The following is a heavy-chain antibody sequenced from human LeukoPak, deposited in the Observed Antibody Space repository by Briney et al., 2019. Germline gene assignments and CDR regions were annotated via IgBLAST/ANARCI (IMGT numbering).Heavy chain of an antibody. J-gene: IGHJ4*02. Sequence: SETLSLTCTVSGGSISSSSYSWGWIRQPPGKGLEWIGSVSHSGSINYDPSLKNRVTISVDTSKNQFSLKLSSVTAADTAVYYCWAIVTTIKLDFRGQGTLVTVSS. CDR3: WAIVTTIKLDF. CDR1: GGSISSSSYS. D-gene: IGHD5-12*01. CDR2: VSHSGSI. V-gene: IGHV4-39*01.